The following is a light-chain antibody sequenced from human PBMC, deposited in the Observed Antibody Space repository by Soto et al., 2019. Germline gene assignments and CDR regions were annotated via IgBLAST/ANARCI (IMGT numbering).Light chain of an antibody. J-gene: IGKJ2*01. V-gene: IGKV3-11*01. Sequence: EIVLTQSPSTLSLSPGERATLSCRASQSVSSYLAWYQQKPGQAPRLLIYDASNRATGIPARFSGSGSGTDFTLTISSQEPEDFAVYFCQQRSKWPYTFGQGTKLEIK. CDR1: QSVSSY. CDR3: QQRSKWPYT. CDR2: DAS.